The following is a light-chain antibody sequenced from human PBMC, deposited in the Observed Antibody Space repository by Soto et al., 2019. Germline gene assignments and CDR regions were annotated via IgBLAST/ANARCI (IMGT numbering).Light chain of an antibody. Sequence: PLTQSPSSLSASVGDRVTITCRASQGISRYLAWYQQKPGKVPKLLISEASTLESGVPSRFSGGGFGTDFTLTISSLQPEEFAIYYCQQLYRYPLTFGGGTKVEIK. V-gene: IGKV1-9*01. J-gene: IGKJ4*01. CDR3: QQLYRYPLT. CDR1: QGISRY. CDR2: EAS.